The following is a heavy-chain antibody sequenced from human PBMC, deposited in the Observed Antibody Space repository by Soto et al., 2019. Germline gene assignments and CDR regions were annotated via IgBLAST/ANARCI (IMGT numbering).Heavy chain of an antibody. J-gene: IGHJ4*02. CDR1: GFTFSSYG. V-gene: IGHV3-33*01. CDR3: ARDYCSGGSCYYFDY. D-gene: IGHD2-15*01. Sequence: GGSMILSCAASGFTFSSYGMHWVRQAPGKGLEWVAVIWYDGSNKYYADSVKGRFTISRDNSKNTLYLQMNSLRAEDTAVYYCARDYCSGGSCYYFDYWGQGTLVTVSS. CDR2: IWYDGSNK.